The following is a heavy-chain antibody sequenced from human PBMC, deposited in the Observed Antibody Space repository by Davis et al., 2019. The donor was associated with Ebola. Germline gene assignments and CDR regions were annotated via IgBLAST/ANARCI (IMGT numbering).Heavy chain of an antibody. CDR3: ARVSLWSGYYTHVGWFDP. Sequence: SETLSLTCTVSGGSISSGGYYWSWIRQHPGKGLEWIGYIYYSGSTYYNPSLKSRVTISVDTSKNQFSLKLSPVTAADTAVYYCARVSLWSGYYTHVGWFDPWGQGTLVTVSS. CDR1: GGSISSGGYY. V-gene: IGHV4-31*03. D-gene: IGHD3-3*01. CDR2: IYYSGST. J-gene: IGHJ5*02.